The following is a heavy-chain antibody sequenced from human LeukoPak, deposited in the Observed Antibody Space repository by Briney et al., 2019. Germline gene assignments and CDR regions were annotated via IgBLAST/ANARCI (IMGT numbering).Heavy chain of an antibody. D-gene: IGHD2-2*01. CDR2: ISGGGGST. V-gene: IGHV3-23*01. CDR3: APLAQYGGY. J-gene: IGHJ4*02. Sequence: GGSLRLSCAASGFTFSSNAMSWVRQAPGKGLEWVSAISGGGGSTYYADSVKGRFTISRDNSKNTLYLQMTSPRAEDTAVYYCAPLAQYGGYWGQGTLVTVSS. CDR1: GFTFSSNA.